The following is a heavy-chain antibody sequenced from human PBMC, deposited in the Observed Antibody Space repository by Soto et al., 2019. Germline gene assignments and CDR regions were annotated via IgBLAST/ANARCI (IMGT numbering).Heavy chain of an antibody. V-gene: IGHV4-30-4*01. CDR2: IYDSGSS. D-gene: IGHD5-12*01. J-gene: IGHJ4*02. CDR3: AREKGYISGPKNFDS. Sequence: SETLSLTCTVSGGSVSSGDYFWSWIRQPPGKGLEWIGYIYDSGSSCYNPSLKSRVTMSVDTSKNQFSLKLRSVTAADTAMYYCAREKGYISGPKNFDSWGQGTLVTVSS. CDR1: GGSVSSGDYF.